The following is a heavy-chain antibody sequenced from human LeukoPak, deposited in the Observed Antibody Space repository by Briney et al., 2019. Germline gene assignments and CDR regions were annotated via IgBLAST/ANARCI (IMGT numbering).Heavy chain of an antibody. D-gene: IGHD4-11*01. CDR3: ARSQITVTTLWVVRALSNWFDP. J-gene: IGHJ5*02. Sequence: PSETLALPCAVYGGSFSGYYSSWISEPPGKGLEWIGEINHSGSPNNNPHLKSRVTISVNTSKIQFSLMLSSVTAADTAVYYCARSQITVTTLWVVRALSNWFDPWGQGTLVTVSS. CDR2: INHSGSP. V-gene: IGHV4-34*01. CDR1: GGSFSGYY.